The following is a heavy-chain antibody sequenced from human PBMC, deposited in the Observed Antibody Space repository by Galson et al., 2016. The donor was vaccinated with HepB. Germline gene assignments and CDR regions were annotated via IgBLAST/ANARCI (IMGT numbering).Heavy chain of an antibody. CDR3: ARVLRYFDWLSPHYNYYMDV. D-gene: IGHD3-9*01. Sequence: SLSLSCAASGFAFSSCGMHWVRQAPGKGLEWVAVIWYDGNKKYYADSVKGRFTISRDNSKNTLYLQMNSLRDEDTAVYYCARVLRYFDWLSPHYNYYMDVWGKGTTVTVSS. CDR1: GFAFSSCG. J-gene: IGHJ6*03. V-gene: IGHV3-33*08. CDR2: IWYDGNKK.